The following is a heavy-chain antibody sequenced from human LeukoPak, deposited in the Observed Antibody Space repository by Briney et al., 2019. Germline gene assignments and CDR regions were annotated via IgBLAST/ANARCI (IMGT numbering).Heavy chain of an antibody. CDR2: INTNTGNP. V-gene: IGHV7-4-1*02. J-gene: IGHJ6*03. CDR3: ARDQGYCSGGSCYPEVDSYYMDV. D-gene: IGHD2-15*01. CDR1: GYTFTSYA. Sequence: ASVKVSCKASGYTFTSYAMNWVRQAPGQGLEWMGWINTNTGNPTYAQGFTGRFVFSLDTSVSTAYLQISSLKAEDTAVYYCARDQGYCSGGSCYPEVDSYYMDVWGKGTTVTVSS.